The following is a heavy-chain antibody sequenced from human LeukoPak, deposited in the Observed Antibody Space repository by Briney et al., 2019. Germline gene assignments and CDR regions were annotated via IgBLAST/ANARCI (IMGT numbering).Heavy chain of an antibody. Sequence: SETLFLTCAVYGGSFSGYYWNWIRQPPGKGLEWIGKIDHSGSTDYNPSLNCRVTISLDTSKNQFSLKLNSVTAADTAVYYCARGGPSIVDPWGQGNMVTVSS. V-gene: IGHV4-34*01. CDR1: GGSFSGYY. CDR3: ARGGPSIVDP. CDR2: IDHSGST. J-gene: IGHJ5*02. D-gene: IGHD2-15*01.